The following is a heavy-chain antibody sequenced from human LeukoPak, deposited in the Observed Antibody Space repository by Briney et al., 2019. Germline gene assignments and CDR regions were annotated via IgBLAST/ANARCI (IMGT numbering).Heavy chain of an antibody. CDR2: IYYSGST. V-gene: IGHV4-59*13. Sequence: SETLSLTCAVYGGSSSGYYWSWIRQPPGKGLEWIGYIYYSGSTNYNPSLKSRVTISVDTSKNQFSLKLSSVTAADTAVYYCAREGTDSSGWYAQGYFDYWGQGTLVTVSS. CDR1: GGSSSGYY. CDR3: AREGTDSSGWYAQGYFDY. J-gene: IGHJ4*02. D-gene: IGHD6-19*01.